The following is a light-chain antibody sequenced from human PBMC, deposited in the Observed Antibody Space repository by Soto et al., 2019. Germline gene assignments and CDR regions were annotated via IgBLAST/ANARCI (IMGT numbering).Light chain of an antibody. CDR3: QHYHNWPPWT. V-gene: IGKV3D-15*01. J-gene: IGKJ1*01. CDR1: ESVSSN. Sequence: EIVMTQSPATLSVSPGERATLSCRASESVSSNLAWYQQQPGRAPRLLIYGASIRATDIPARFSGSGSGTEFILTISSLQSEDFAVDYCQHYHNWPPWTFGQGTKVEIK. CDR2: GAS.